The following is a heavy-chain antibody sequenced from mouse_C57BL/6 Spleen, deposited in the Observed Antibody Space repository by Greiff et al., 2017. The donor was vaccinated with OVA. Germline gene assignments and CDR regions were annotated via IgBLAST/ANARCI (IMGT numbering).Heavy chain of an antibody. CDR1: GYSITSGYY. J-gene: IGHJ4*01. CDR2: ISYDGSN. CDR3: ARGGLYYDYVYAMDY. V-gene: IGHV3-6*01. D-gene: IGHD2-4*01. Sequence: DVKLQESGPGLVKPSQSLSLTCSVTGYSITSGYYWNWIRQFPGNKLEWMGYISYDGSNNYNPSLKNRISITRDTSKNQFFLKLNSVTTEDTATYYCARGGLYYDYVYAMDYWGQGTSVTVSS.